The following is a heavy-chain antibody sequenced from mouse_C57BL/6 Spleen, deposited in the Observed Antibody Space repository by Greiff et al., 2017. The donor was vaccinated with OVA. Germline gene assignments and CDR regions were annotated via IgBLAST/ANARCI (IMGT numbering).Heavy chain of an antibody. CDR3: ARDGDYYGSSYFDY. CDR2: IYPGSGST. D-gene: IGHD1-1*01. CDR1: GYTFTSYW. V-gene: IGHV1-55*01. J-gene: IGHJ2*01. Sequence: VQLQQPGAELVKPGASVKMSCKASGYTFTSYWITWVKQRPGQGLEWIGDIYPGSGSTNYNEKFKGKATLTVDTSSSTAYMQFSSLTSEDSAVYYCARDGDYYGSSYFDYWGQGTTLTVSS.